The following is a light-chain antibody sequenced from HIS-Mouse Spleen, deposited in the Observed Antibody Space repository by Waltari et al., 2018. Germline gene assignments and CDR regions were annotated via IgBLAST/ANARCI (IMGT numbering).Light chain of an antibody. CDR3: QVWDSSSDHVV. Sequence: SYVLTQPPSVSVAPGKTARITCGGHNIGSKSGQWYQQKPGQAPVLVVYADSDRPSGIPERFSGSNSGNTATLTISRVEAGDEADYYCQVWDSSSDHVVFGGGTKLTVL. CDR1: NIGSKS. V-gene: IGLV3-21*03. CDR2: ADS. J-gene: IGLJ2*01.